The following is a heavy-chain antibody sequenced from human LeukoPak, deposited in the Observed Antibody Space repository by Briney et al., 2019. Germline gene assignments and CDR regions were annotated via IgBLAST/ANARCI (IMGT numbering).Heavy chain of an antibody. J-gene: IGHJ3*02. Sequence: GGSLRLSCAASGFTFSSYGMHWVRQAPGKGLEWVTLIWYDGGKEYYADSVKGRFTISRDNSKNTLFLQMNSLRAEDTAVYYCARGGGDYDAFDIWGQGTMVTVSS. CDR1: GFTFSSYG. V-gene: IGHV3-33*01. D-gene: IGHD4-17*01. CDR2: IWYDGGKE. CDR3: ARGGGDYDAFDI.